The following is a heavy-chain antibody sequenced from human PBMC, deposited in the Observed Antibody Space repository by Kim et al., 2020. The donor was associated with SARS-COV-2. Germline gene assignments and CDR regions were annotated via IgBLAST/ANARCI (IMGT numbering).Heavy chain of an antibody. V-gene: IGHV3-33*08. CDR2: IWYDGSNK. D-gene: IGHD5-18*01. Sequence: GGSLRLSCAASGFTFSSYGMHWVRQAPGKGLEWVAVIWYDGSNKYYADSVKGRFTISRDNSKNTLYLQMNSLRAEDTAVYYCAREGIQRYYFDYWGQGTLVTVSS. CDR1: GFTFSSYG. CDR3: AREGIQRYYFDY. J-gene: IGHJ4*02.